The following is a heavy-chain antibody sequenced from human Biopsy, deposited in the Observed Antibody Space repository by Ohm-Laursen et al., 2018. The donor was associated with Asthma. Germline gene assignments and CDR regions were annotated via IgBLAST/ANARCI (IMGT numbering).Heavy chain of an antibody. CDR3: ASDFPKDYVRYNFQF. Sequence: SVKVSCKAPGGTFSNFAISWVRQAPGQGLEWLGGHDHEEGGTVNAWRFQGRVTMTEDTSTDSAHMELSSLSSDDTAVYYCASDFPKDYVRYNFQFWGQGTLVTVSS. D-gene: IGHD4-17*01. J-gene: IGHJ4*02. CDR1: GGTFSNFA. V-gene: IGHV1-24*01. CDR2: HDHEEGGT.